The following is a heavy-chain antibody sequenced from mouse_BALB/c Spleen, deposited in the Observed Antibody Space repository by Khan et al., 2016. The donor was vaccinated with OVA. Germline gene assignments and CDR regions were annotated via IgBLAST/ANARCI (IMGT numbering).Heavy chain of an antibody. Sequence: EVELVESGGDLVKPGGSLKLSCAASGFTFSSYGMSWVRQTPDKRLEWVATISSGGSYTYYPDSVKGRFTIHRDNAKNTLYLQMSSLKSEDTAMYYCARQGKGAMDYWGQGTSVTVSS. J-gene: IGHJ4*01. CDR1: GFTFSSYG. V-gene: IGHV5-6*01. CDR2: ISSGGSYT. D-gene: IGHD2-1*01. CDR3: ARQGKGAMDY.